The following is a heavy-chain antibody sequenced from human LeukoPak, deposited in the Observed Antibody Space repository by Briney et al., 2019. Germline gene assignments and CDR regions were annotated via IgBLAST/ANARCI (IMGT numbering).Heavy chain of an antibody. J-gene: IGHJ4*02. V-gene: IGHV3-48*01. CDR1: GFDFSVYS. Sequence: GGSLRLSCAASGFDFSVYSMNWVRQAPGKGLEWISYITSDRNTIYYADSVRGRFTISRDNAKKSVYPELSNLRADDTAMYYCARSTEWFADYWGQGTLVTVSS. CDR3: ARSTEWFADY. D-gene: IGHD3-3*01. CDR2: ITSDRNTI.